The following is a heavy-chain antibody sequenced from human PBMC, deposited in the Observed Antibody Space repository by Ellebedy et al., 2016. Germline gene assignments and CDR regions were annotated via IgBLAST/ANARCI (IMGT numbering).Heavy chain of an antibody. CDR1: GFTFSSYW. J-gene: IGHJ4*02. D-gene: IGHD3-10*01. V-gene: IGHV3-48*02. CDR2: ITGGSDIR. Sequence: GESLKISCAASGFTFSSYWMSWLRQAPGKGLEWVSFITGGSDIRHYADSVKGRFTISRDNAKNSLYLQMNSLRDEDTAVYYCARYGSGRDLQDPFDHWGQGTLVTVSS. CDR3: ARYGSGRDLQDPFDH.